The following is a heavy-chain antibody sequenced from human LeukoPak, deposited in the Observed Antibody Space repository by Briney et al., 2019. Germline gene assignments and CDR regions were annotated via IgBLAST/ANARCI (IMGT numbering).Heavy chain of an antibody. CDR3: ASYVWGSYFYAFDI. CDR2: FDPEDGET. D-gene: IGHD3-16*01. CDR1: GYTLTELS. J-gene: IGHJ3*02. Sequence: ASVKVSCKVSGYTLTELSMHWVRQAPGKGLEWMGGFDPEDGETIYAQKFQGRVTMTEDTSTDTAYMELRSLRSDDTAVYYCASYVWGSYFYAFDIWGQGTMVTVSS. V-gene: IGHV1-24*01.